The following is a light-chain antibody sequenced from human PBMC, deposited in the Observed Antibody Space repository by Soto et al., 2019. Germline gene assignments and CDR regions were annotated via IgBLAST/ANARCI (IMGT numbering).Light chain of an antibody. Sequence: VLTQSPSASASLGASVKLTCTLSSGHSSYAIAWHQQQPEKGPRYLMKLNSDGSHSKGDGIPDRFSGSSSGAERYLTISSLQSEDEADYYCQTWGTGIHYVFGTGTTLTVL. V-gene: IGLV4-69*01. CDR2: LNSDGSH. CDR1: SGHSSYA. CDR3: QTWGTGIHYV. J-gene: IGLJ1*01.